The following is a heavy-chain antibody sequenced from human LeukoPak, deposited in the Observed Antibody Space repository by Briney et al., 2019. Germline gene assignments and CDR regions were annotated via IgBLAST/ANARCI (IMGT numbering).Heavy chain of an antibody. CDR2: ISAYNGNT. V-gene: IGHV1-18*01. J-gene: IGHJ5*02. D-gene: IGHD3-10*01. CDR1: GYTFTSYG. CDR3: ARKARKILYGNWFDP. Sequence: ASVKVSCKASGYTFTSYGISWVRQAPGQGLEWMGWISAYNGNTNYAQKLQGRVTMTTDTSTSTAYMELRSLRSDDTAVYYCARKARKILYGNWFDPWGQGTLVTVSS.